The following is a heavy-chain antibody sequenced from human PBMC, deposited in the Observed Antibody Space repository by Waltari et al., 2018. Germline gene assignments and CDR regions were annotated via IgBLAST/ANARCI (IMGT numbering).Heavy chain of an antibody. J-gene: IGHJ6*02. CDR2: IYYSGST. V-gene: IGHV4-59*11. CDR3: ARDGPTVAGSYRRDYYYYGMDV. CDR1: GGSISSHY. Sequence: QVQLQESGPGLVKPSETLSLTCTVSGGSISSHYWSWIRQPPGKGLEWIGYIYYSGSTNYNPSLKSRVTISVDTSKNQFSLKLSSVTAADTAVYYCARDGPTVAGSYRRDYYYYGMDVWGQGTTVTVSS. D-gene: IGHD3-16*02.